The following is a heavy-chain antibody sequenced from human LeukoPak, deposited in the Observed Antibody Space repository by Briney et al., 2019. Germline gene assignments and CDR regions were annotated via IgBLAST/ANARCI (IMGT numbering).Heavy chain of an antibody. CDR1: GYSISSGYY. Sequence: SETLSLTCTVSGYSISSGYYWGWIRQPPGKGLEWIGSIYNSGSTYYNPSLKSRVTLSVDTSKNQLSLKLSSVTAADTAIYYCARDFSSSSTVYYYYYMDVWGKGTTVTVSS. J-gene: IGHJ6*03. CDR2: IYNSGST. V-gene: IGHV4-38-2*02. D-gene: IGHD6-6*01. CDR3: ARDFSSSSTVYYYYYMDV.